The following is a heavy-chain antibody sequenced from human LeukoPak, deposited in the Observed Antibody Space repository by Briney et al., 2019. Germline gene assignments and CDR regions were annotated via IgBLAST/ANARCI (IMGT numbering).Heavy chain of an antibody. CDR2: TYYRSKWYS. J-gene: IGHJ4*02. CDR1: GDSVSSNIAA. Sequence: SQTLSLTCAISGDSVSSNIAAWNWIRQSPSGGLEWLGRTYYRSKWYSDYAVSVKSRITINPDTSKNQFSLQLNSVTPEDTALSYCARDQDGFEYWGQGTLVTVSS. V-gene: IGHV6-1*01. CDR3: ARDQDGFEY.